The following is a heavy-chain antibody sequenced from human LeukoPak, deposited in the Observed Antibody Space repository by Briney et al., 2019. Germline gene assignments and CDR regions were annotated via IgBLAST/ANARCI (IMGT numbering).Heavy chain of an antibody. CDR1: GFTFDDYG. V-gene: IGHV3-20*04. CDR2: INWNGGNT. J-gene: IGHJ4*02. CDR3: ARLDSSGYYSSSNFDC. Sequence: GGSLRLSCAVSGFTFDDYGMSWVRQAPGKGLEWVSGINWNGGNTGYADAVNGRFTISRDNAKNSLYLQMNSLRAEDTALYYCARLDSSGYYSSSNFDCWGQGTLVTVSS. D-gene: IGHD3-22*01.